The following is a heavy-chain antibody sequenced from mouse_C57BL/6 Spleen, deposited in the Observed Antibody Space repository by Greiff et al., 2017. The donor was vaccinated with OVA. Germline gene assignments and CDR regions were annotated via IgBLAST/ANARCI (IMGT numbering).Heavy chain of an antibody. Sequence: EVKLMESGAELVKPGASVKLSCTASGFNIKDYYMHWVKQRTEQGLEWIGRIDPEDGETKYAPKFQGKATITADTSSNTAYLQLSSLTSEDTAVYYCALDSSVAWFAYWGQGTLVTVSA. CDR2: IDPEDGET. V-gene: IGHV14-2*01. CDR3: ALDSSVAWFAY. CDR1: GFNIKDYY. D-gene: IGHD3-2*02. J-gene: IGHJ3*01.